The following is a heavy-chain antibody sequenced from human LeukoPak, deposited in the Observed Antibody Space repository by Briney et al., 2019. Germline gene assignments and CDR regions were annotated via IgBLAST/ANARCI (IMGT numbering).Heavy chain of an antibody. D-gene: IGHD2-2*02. J-gene: IGHJ6*02. CDR3: ARKGRYCSSTSCYTDTGMDV. V-gene: IGHV1-46*01. Sequence: ASVKVSCKASGYTFTSYYMNWVRQAPGQGLEWMGIINPSGGSTSYAQKFQGRVTMTRDTSTSTVYMELSSLRSEDTAVYYCARKGRYCSSTSCYTDTGMDVWGQGTTVTVSS. CDR2: INPSGGST. CDR1: GYTFTSYY.